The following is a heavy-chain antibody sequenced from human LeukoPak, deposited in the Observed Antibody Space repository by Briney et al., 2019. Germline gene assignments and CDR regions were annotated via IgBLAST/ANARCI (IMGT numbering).Heavy chain of an antibody. V-gene: IGHV1-2*02. CDR1: GYSFTDYY. D-gene: IGHD3-9*01. CDR3: ARSPHILTGENRDY. J-gene: IGHJ4*02. CDR2: IKPNSGGT. Sequence: GASVKVSCKASGYSFTDYYMHWVRQAPGQGLEWMGWIKPNSGGTNYAQKFQGRVTMTRDTSITTAYMEMSRLRSDDTALYYCARSPHILTGENRDYWGQGTLVTVSS.